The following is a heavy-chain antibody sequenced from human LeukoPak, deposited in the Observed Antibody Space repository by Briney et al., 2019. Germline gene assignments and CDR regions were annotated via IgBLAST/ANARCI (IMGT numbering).Heavy chain of an antibody. V-gene: IGHV5-51*01. Sequence: GKSLKISCKGSGYSFTNYWIGWVRQMPGKGLEWMVIIYPGDSDTRYSPSFQGQVTISADKSISTAYLQWSSLKASDTAIYYCARRTDRSFWYLDYWGQGTLVTVSS. CDR1: GYSFTNYW. J-gene: IGHJ4*02. CDR2: IYPGDSDT. CDR3: ARRTDRSFWYLDY.